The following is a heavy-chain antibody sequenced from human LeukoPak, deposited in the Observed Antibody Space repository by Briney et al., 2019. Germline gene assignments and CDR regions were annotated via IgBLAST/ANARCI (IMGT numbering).Heavy chain of an antibody. CDR2: ISGSGGST. CDR1: GFTFSSYA. D-gene: IGHD4-17*01. Sequence: GGSLRLSCAASGFTFSSYAMSWVRQAPGKGLEWVSAISGSGGSTYYADSVKGRFTISRDNSKNTLYLQMNSLRAEDTAVYYCAKSINNYGDINYLDYWGQGTLVTVSS. V-gene: IGHV3-23*01. CDR3: AKSINNYGDINYLDY. J-gene: IGHJ4*02.